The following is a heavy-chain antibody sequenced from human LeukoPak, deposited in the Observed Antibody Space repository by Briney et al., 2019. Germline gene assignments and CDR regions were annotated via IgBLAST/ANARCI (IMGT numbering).Heavy chain of an antibody. CDR1: GYTFTGYY. V-gene: IGHV1-2*02. J-gene: IGHJ6*02. CDR2: INPHSGGT. CDR3: ARTFCSGGACYRSASYYYYHFGMDV. Sequence: ASVKVSCKASGYTFTGYYIQWVRQAPGQGLEWMGWINPHSGGTDYAQKFQGRVTITRDTAITTAYMELSGLISDDTAVYYCARTFCSGGACYRSASYYYYHFGMDVWGQGTTVTVSS. D-gene: IGHD2-15*01.